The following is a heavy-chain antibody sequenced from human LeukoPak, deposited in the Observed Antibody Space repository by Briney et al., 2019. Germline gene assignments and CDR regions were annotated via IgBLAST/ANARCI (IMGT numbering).Heavy chain of an antibody. CDR2: ISYDGSNK. Sequence: GGSLRLSCAASGFTLSSYAMHWVRQAPGKGLEWVAVISYDGSNKYYADSVKGRFTISRDNSKNTLYLQMNSLRAEDTAVYYCSRDGSGSYYPYYFDYWGQGTLVTVSS. J-gene: IGHJ4*02. CDR3: SRDGSGSYYPYYFDY. V-gene: IGHV3-30-3*01. CDR1: GFTLSSYA. D-gene: IGHD3-10*01.